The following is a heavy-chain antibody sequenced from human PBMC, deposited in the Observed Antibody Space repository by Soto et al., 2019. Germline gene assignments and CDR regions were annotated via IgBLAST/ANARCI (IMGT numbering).Heavy chain of an antibody. Sequence: GSVKVSCKASGYTFTSYAMHWVRQAPGQRLEWMGWINAGNGNTKYSQKFQGRVTITRDTSASTAYMELSSLRSEDTAVYYCARRVQAGEPNYYYGMDVWGQGTTVTVSS. D-gene: IGHD6-19*01. CDR2: INAGNGNT. V-gene: IGHV1-3*01. CDR1: GYTFTSYA. J-gene: IGHJ6*02. CDR3: ARRVQAGEPNYYYGMDV.